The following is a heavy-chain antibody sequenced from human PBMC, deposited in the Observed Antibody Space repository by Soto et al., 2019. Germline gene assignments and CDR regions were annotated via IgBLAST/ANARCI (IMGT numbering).Heavy chain of an antibody. V-gene: IGHV4-59*08. CDR2: IYYSGST. J-gene: IGHJ4*02. CDR3: ARHSTYYDILTGYYPLYYFDY. CDR1: GGSSSSYY. D-gene: IGHD3-9*01. Sequence: SETLSLTCTVSGGSSSSYYWSWIRQPPGKGLEWIEYIYYSGSTNYNPSLKSRVTKSVDTSKNQFSLKLSSVTAADTAVYYCARHSTYYDILTGYYPLYYFDYLGQGTLVTVSS.